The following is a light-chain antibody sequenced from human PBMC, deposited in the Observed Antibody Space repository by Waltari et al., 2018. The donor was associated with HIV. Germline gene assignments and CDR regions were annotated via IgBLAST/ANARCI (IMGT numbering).Light chain of an antibody. CDR1: QRVNTNY. Sequence: VVLTQSLGTVTLSSGVRATLSCSASQRVNTNYSAWFQQYPSQAPRLHIYEASGWATRIPDRFSGSGSGTDFTLTISRVEPEDFAVYLCQQYGISPITFGQGTRLE. J-gene: IGKJ5*01. CDR2: EAS. V-gene: IGKV3-20*01. CDR3: QQYGISPIT.